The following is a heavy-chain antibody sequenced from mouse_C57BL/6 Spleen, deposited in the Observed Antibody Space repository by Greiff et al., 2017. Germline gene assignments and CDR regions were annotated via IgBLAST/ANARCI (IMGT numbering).Heavy chain of an antibody. CDR2: IYPRDGST. Sequence: QVQLQQSGPELVKPGASVKLSCKASGYTFTSYDINWVKQRPGQGLEWIGWIYPRDGSTKYNEKFKGKATLTVDTSSSTAYMELNSLTSEDSAVYFCASREYYGSIHWSFDVWGTGTTVTVSS. CDR3: ASREYYGSIHWSFDV. J-gene: IGHJ1*03. V-gene: IGHV1-85*01. D-gene: IGHD1-1*01. CDR1: GYTFTSYD.